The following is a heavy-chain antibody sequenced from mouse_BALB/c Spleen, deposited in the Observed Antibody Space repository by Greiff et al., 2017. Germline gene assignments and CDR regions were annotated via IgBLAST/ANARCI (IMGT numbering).Heavy chain of an antibody. CDR2: IWAGGST. V-gene: IGHV2-9*02. CDR3: AIYYDCGEGYAMDY. Sequence: VHLVESGPGLVAPSQSLSITCTVSGFSFTSYGVHWVRQPPGKGLEWLGVIWAGGSTNYNSALMSRLSISKDNSTGQVFLKMNSLQTDDTAMYYCAIYYDCGEGYAMDYWGQGTSVTVSS. CDR1: GFSFTSYG. J-gene: IGHJ4*01. D-gene: IGHD2-4*01.